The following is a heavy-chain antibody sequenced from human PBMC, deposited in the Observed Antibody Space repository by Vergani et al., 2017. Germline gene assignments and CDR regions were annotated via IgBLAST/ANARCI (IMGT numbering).Heavy chain of an antibody. D-gene: IGHD3-3*01. CDR3: ARVPPVRDFWSGWADYYYYMDV. Sequence: QVQLVQSGAEVKKPGSSVKVSCKASGGTFSSYAISWVRQAPGQGLEWMGGIIPIFGTANYAQKFQGRVTITADESTSTAYMELSSLRSEDTAVYYFARVPPVRDFWSGWADYYYYMDVWGKGTTVTVSS. CDR1: GGTFSSYA. J-gene: IGHJ6*03. V-gene: IGHV1-69*12. CDR2: IIPIFGTA.